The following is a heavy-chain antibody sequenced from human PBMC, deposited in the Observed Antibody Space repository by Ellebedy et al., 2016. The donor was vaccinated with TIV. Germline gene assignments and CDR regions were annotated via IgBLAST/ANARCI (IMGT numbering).Heavy chain of an antibody. D-gene: IGHD2-2*01. CDR3: ARDFDCSSATCYDGGFDY. CDR1: GFTFSSYW. J-gene: IGHJ4*02. CDR2: IKQDGSEK. V-gene: IGHV3-7*01. Sequence: PGGSLRLSCAASGFTFSSYWMSWVRQAPGKGLEWVANIKQDGSEKYYVDSVKGRFTISRDNAKNSLYLQMNSLRAGDTAVYYCARDFDCSSATCYDGGFDYWGQGTLVTVSS.